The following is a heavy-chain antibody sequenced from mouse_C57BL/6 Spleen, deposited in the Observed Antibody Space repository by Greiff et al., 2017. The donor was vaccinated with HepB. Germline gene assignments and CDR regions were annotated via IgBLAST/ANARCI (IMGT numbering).Heavy chain of an antibody. CDR1: GFTFSSYA. J-gene: IGHJ2*01. Sequence: DVKLVESGGGLVKPGGSLKLSCAASGFTFSSYAMSWVRQTPEKRLEWVATISDGGSYTYYPDNVKGRFTISRDNAKNNLYLQMSHLKSEDTAMYYCARDLSLYPYFDYWGQGTTLTVSS. CDR2: ISDGGSYT. V-gene: IGHV5-4*01. D-gene: IGHD2-1*01. CDR3: ARDLSLYPYFDY.